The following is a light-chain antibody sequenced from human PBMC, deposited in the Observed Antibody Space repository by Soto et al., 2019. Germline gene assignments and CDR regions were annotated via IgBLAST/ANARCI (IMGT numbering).Light chain of an antibody. V-gene: IGKV3-11*01. CDR2: DAS. CDR3: LVRFNWLYT. CDR1: QSVSSF. J-gene: IGKJ2*01. Sequence: EIVLTQSPATLSLSPGERATLSCRASQSVSSFLAWYQQKPAQAPRLLMYDASHRATGTPARFSGSGSGTDFTLTISSLEPEDFAVYYCLVRFNWLYTFGQGTKLEIK.